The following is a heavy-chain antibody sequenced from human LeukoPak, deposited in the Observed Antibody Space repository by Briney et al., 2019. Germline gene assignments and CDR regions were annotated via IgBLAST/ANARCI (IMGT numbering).Heavy chain of an antibody. CDR2: INHNGYT. J-gene: IGHJ4*02. CDR1: GGPFSGYY. CDR3: TRDAYFYDNGGYWPYFDF. Sequence: SETLSLTCAVYGGPFSGYYWNWIRQPPGKGLEWIGEINHNGYTNYNPSLESRVTISVDTSKNQFSLKLTSVTAADTAIYYCTRDAYFYDNGGYWPYFDFWGQGALVTVSS. V-gene: IGHV4-34*01. D-gene: IGHD3-22*01.